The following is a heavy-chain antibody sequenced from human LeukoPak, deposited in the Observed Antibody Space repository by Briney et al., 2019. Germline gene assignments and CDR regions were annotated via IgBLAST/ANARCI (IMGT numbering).Heavy chain of an antibody. V-gene: IGHV4-39*07. Sequence: SETLSLTCTVSGGSISSSSYYWGWIRQPPGKGLEWIGRIYYSGSTYYNPSLKSRVTISVDTSKNQFSLKLSSVIAADTAVYYCARDLGGWARRSYYDSSGHTFDYWGQGTLVTVSS. CDR3: ARDLGGWARRSYYDSSGHTFDY. CDR2: IYYSGST. D-gene: IGHD3-22*01. CDR1: GGSISSSSYY. J-gene: IGHJ4*02.